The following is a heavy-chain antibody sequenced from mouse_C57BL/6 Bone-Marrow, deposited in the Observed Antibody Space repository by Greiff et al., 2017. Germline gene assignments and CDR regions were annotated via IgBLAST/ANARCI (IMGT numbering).Heavy chain of an antibody. CDR1: GFSLTSYG. D-gene: IGHD1-1*01. CDR2: IWRGGST. J-gene: IGHJ4*01. Sequence: VQLVESGPGLVQPSQSLSITCTVSGFSLTSYGVHWVRQSPGKGLEWLGVIWRGGSTDYNAAFISRLSITKDNSKSQVFFKMNSLQADDTAIYYCATSYYGSRYYAMDYWGQGTSVTVSS. CDR3: ATSYYGSRYYAMDY. V-gene: IGHV2-5*01.